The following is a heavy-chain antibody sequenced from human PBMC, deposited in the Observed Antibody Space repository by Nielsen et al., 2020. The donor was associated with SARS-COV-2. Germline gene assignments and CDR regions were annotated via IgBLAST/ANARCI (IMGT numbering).Heavy chain of an antibody. V-gene: IGHV1-2*04. D-gene: IGHD6-13*01. CDR2: INPSGGST. CDR3: ARAVVPFTSSSPFDY. J-gene: IGHJ4*02. Sequence: WVRQAPGQGLEWMGIINPSGGSTTYAQKFQGWVTMSRDTSISIAYMELSRLRSDDTAVYYCARAVVPFTSSSPFDYWGQGTLVTVSS.